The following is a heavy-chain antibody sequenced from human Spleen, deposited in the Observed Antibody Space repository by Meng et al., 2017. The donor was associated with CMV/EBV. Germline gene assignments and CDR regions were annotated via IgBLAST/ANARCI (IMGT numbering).Heavy chain of an antibody. V-gene: IGHV4-59*12. D-gene: IGHD3-3*01. CDR1: GGSISSYY. CDR2: IYYSGST. CDR3: AKLSVRFGALNWWFDP. J-gene: IGHJ5*02. Sequence: SETLSLTCTVSGGSISSYYWSWIRQPPGKGLEWIGYIYYSGSTNYNPSLKSRDTISVDTSKNQFSLKLSSVTAADTAVYYCAKLSVRFGALNWWFDPWGQGTLVTVSS.